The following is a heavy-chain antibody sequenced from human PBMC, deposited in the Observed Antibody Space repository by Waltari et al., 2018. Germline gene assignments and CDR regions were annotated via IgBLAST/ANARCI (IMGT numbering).Heavy chain of an antibody. CDR3: AREFIAVAGPCDY. J-gene: IGHJ4*02. CDR1: GYTFTGYY. CDR2: INPSSGGT. V-gene: IGHV1-2*06. D-gene: IGHD6-19*01. Sequence: QVQLVQSGAEVKKPGASVKVSCKASGYTFTGYYMHWVRQAPGQGLGWMGRINPSSGGTNYAQKFQGRVTMTRDTSISTAYMELSRLRSDDTAVYYCAREFIAVAGPCDYWGQGTLVTVSS.